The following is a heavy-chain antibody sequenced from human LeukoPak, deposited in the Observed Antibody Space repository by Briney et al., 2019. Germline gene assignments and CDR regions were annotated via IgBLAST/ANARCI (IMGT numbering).Heavy chain of an antibody. J-gene: IGHJ4*02. CDR2: INSDGSGT. D-gene: IGHD6-19*01. CDR1: AFSFDNDW. Sequence: PGGTLRVSSAGSAFSFDNDWIHWVPQALGKRPVWVSHINSDGSGTSYADSVKGRFTVSRDNAKNTLYLQMNSLRVEYTAVYYCARGTSVAGSDYWGQGTLVTVSS. V-gene: IGHV3-74*01. CDR3: ARGTSVAGSDY.